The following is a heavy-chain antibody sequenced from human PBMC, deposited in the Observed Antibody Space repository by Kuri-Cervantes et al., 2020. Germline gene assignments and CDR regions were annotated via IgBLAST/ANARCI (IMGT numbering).Heavy chain of an antibody. Sequence: GGSLRLSCAASGFTFSNSDMNWVRQAPGKGLEWVSYISSSSSTIYYADSVEGRFTISRDNAKNSLYLQMNSLRDEDTAVYYCARDTGSGWYFGGQGTLVTVSS. CDR3: ARDTGSGWYF. CDR2: ISSSSSTI. J-gene: IGHJ4*02. CDR1: GFTFSNSD. D-gene: IGHD6-19*01. V-gene: IGHV3-48*02.